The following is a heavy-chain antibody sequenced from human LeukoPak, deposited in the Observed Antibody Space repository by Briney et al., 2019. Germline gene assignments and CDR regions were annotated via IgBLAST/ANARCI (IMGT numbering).Heavy chain of an antibody. CDR1: GFTVSSNY. CDR3: VKGLDYYMDV. D-gene: IGHD3-16*01. J-gene: IGHJ6*03. CDR2: IRYDGSNK. V-gene: IGHV3-30*02. Sequence: PGGSLRLSCAASGFTVSSNYMSWVRQAPGKGLEWVAFIRYDGSNKFYVDSVKGRFTISRDNSKNTLYLQMNSLRAEDTAVYYCVKGLDYYMDVWGKGTTVT.